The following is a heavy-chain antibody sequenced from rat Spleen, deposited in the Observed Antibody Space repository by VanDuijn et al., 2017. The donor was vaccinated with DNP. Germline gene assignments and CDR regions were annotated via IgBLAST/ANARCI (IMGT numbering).Heavy chain of an antibody. Sequence: EVQLQESGPGLVKPSQSLSLTCSVTGYSITSNYWGWIRKFPGDKMEWIGHISYSGSTTYNPSLKSRISITRDTSKNQFFLQVNSVTTEDTGTYYCARRSFDYWGQGVKVTVSS. CDR1: GYSITSNY. CDR3: ARRSFDY. CDR2: ISYSGST. J-gene: IGHJ2*01. V-gene: IGHV3-1*01. D-gene: IGHD1-11*01.